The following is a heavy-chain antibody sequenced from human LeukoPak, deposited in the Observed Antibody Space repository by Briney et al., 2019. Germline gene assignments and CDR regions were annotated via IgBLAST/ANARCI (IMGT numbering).Heavy chain of an antibody. CDR2: ISAYNGNT. D-gene: IGHD3-22*01. Sequence: ASVKVSCKASGYTFTSYGISWVRQAPGQGLEWMGWISAYNGNTNYAQKLQGRVTMTTDTSTSTAYMELRSLRSDDTAVCYCARDYDSSGYYLTTFDYWGQGTLVTVSS. J-gene: IGHJ4*02. CDR3: ARDYDSSGYYLTTFDY. V-gene: IGHV1-18*01. CDR1: GYTFTSYG.